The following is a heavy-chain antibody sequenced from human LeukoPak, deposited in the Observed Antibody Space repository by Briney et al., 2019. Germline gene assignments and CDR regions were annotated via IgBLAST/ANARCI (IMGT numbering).Heavy chain of an antibody. CDR2: INPSGGST. J-gene: IGHJ6*03. V-gene: IGHV1-46*01. CDR3: ARAGERFLEWLLSGDYYYMDV. Sequence: ASVKVSCKASGCTFTTYYMHWVRQAPGQGLEWMGIINPSGGSTRYAQKFQGRVTMTRDMSTSTVYMELSSLRSEDTAVYYCARAGERFLEWLLSGDYYYMDVWGTGTTVTVSS. D-gene: IGHD3-3*01. CDR1: GCTFTTYY.